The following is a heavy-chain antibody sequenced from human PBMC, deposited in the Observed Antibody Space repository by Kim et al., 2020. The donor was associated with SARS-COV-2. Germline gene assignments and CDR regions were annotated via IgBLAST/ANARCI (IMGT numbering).Heavy chain of an antibody. CDR3: AGAKRGDLKGVRWFDP. D-gene: IGHD3-16*01. V-gene: IGHV4-30-2*01. CDR1: GGSISSGGYS. Sequence: SETLSLTCAVSGGSISSGGYSWSWIRQPPGKGLEWIGYIYHSGSTYYNPSLKSRVTISVDRSKNQFSLKLSSVTAADTAVYYCAGAKRGDLKGVRWFDPWGQGTLVTVSS. J-gene: IGHJ5*02. CDR2: IYHSGST.